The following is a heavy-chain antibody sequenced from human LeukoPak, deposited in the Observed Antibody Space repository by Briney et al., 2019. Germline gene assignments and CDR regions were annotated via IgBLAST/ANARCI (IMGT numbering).Heavy chain of an antibody. V-gene: IGHV3-23*01. CDR3: ARAWGSGYDLNY. J-gene: IGHJ4*02. D-gene: IGHD5-12*01. Sequence: GGSLRLSCAASGFTFSSYAMSWVRQAPGKGLEWVAAISAGGDSTYYADSVKGRFTISRDNAKDSLYLQMNNLRAEDTAVYYCARAWGSGYDLNYWGQGTLVTVSS. CDR1: GFTFSSYA. CDR2: ISAGGDST.